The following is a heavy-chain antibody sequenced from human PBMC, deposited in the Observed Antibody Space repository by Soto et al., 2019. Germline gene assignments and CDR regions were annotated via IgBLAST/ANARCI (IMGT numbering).Heavy chain of an antibody. CDR1: GFTFSSYW. J-gene: IGHJ4*02. V-gene: IGHV3-7*05. Sequence: EVQLVESGGGLVQPGGSLRLSCAASGFTFSSYWMSWVRQAPGKGLEWVANIKQDGSEKYYVDSVKGRFTISRDNAKNSLYLQMNSLRAEDTAVYYCARDRTVWWLRRGGFDYWGQGTLVTVSS. CDR2: IKQDGSEK. CDR3: ARDRTVWWLRRGGFDY. D-gene: IGHD5-12*01.